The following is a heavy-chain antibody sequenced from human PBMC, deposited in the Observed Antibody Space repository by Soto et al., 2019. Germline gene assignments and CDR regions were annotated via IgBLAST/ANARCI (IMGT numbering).Heavy chain of an antibody. CDR2: INPNSGGT. V-gene: IGHV1-2*04. D-gene: IGHD3-16*02. CDR3: ARQAGYPDHAFDI. CDR1: GYTFTGYY. Sequence: ASVKVSCKASGYTFTGYYMHWVRQAPGQGLEWMGWINPNSGGTNYAQKFQGWVTMTRDTSISTAYMELSRLRSDDTAVYYCARQAGYPDHAFDIWGQGTMVTVS. J-gene: IGHJ3*02.